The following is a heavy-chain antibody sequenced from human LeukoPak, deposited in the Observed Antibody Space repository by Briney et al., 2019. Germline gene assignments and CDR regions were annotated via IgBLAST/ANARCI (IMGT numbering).Heavy chain of an antibody. D-gene: IGHD3-22*01. CDR1: GGSISSYY. CDR2: IYYNGNS. Sequence: SETLSLTCTVSGGSISSYYWSWIRQSPGKGLECIGFIYYNGNSNYNPSLKSRVTMSVDTSKNQFSLKLSSVTAADTAVYYCARGPYYYNSDAAYYFDYWGQGALVTVSS. CDR3: ARGPYYYNSDAAYYFDY. J-gene: IGHJ4*02. V-gene: IGHV4-59*01.